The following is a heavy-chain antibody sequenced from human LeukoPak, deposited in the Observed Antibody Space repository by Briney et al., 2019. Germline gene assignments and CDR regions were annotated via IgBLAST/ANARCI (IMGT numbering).Heavy chain of an antibody. CDR1: GFTFSNYA. Sequence: PGASLRLSCVASGFTFSNYAMSWVRQAPGKRLEWVSAVTGRAGSTYYADSVKGRFTISRDNSRNTLFLQMNSLRAEDTAIYYCAKWDDFDILTGYYVSDFWGQGTLVTVSS. CDR2: VTGRAGST. CDR3: AKWDDFDILTGYYVSDF. J-gene: IGHJ4*02. D-gene: IGHD3-9*01. V-gene: IGHV3-23*01.